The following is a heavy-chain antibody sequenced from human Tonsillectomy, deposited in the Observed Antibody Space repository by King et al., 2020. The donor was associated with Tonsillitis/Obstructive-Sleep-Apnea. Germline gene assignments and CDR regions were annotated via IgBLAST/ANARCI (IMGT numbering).Heavy chain of an antibody. CDR3: ARDLTPIYDSSRYYDAFDI. V-gene: IGHV3-7*01. J-gene: IGHJ3*02. CDR1: GFTFNSYW. D-gene: IGHD3-22*01. CDR2: IKEDGSEK. Sequence: VQLVGSGGGLVQPGGSLRLSCAASGFTFNSYWMSWVRQAPGKGLEWVANIKEDGSEKYYVDSVKGRFTISRDNAKNSLYLQMNSLRAEDTAVYYCARDLTPIYDSSRYYDAFDIWGQGTVVTVSS.